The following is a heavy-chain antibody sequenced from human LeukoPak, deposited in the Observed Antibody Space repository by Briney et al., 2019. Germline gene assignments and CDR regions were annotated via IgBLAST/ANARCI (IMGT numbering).Heavy chain of an antibody. CDR1: GFALDDYA. CDR3: AIDSDYGDYFTPNS. J-gene: IGHJ4*02. Sequence: GGSLRLSCAASGFALDDYAMHGVRQAPGKGLEWVSLISGDGGTTYYADSVKGRFTISRDNSKNSLYLQMNSLRTEDTALYYCAIDSDYGDYFTPNSWGQGTLVTVSS. V-gene: IGHV3-43*02. CDR2: ISGDGGTT. D-gene: IGHD4-17*01.